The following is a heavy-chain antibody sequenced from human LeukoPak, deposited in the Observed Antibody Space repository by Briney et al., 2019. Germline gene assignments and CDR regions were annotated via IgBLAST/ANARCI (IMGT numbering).Heavy chain of an antibody. D-gene: IGHD1-14*01. CDR2: IKQDGSET. Sequence: PGGSLRLSCAASGFTFSSYSMNWVRQAPGKGLEYMASIKQDGSETYYVDSVKGRFTISRDNAKDSLDLQMNNLRAEDTAVYYCAALTIGRPFDYWGQGTLVIVSS. CDR3: AALTIGRPFDY. V-gene: IGHV3-7*03. CDR1: GFTFSSYS. J-gene: IGHJ4*02.